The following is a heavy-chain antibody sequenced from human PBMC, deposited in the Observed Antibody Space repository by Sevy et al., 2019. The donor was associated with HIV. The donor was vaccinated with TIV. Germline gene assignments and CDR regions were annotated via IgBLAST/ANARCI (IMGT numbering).Heavy chain of an antibody. D-gene: IGHD3-22*01. CDR3: AKTNYYDSSGSSIGDYFDY. V-gene: IGHV3-23*01. CDR1: GFTFSSYA. CDR2: ISGSGGST. Sequence: GGSLRLSCAASGFTFSSYAMSWVRQAPGKGLEWVSAISGSGGSTYYADSVKGRLTISRDNSKNTLYLQMNSLRAEDTAVYYCAKTNYYDSSGSSIGDYFDYWGQGTLVTVSS. J-gene: IGHJ4*02.